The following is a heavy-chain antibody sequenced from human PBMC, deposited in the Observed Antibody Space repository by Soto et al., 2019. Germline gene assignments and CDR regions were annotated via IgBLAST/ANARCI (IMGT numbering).Heavy chain of an antibody. CDR3: AKALPLMRSGYYTPLDY. D-gene: IGHD3-3*01. J-gene: IGHJ4*02. CDR2: ISGSGGST. V-gene: IGHV3-23*01. CDR1: GFTFSSYA. Sequence: GGSLRLSCAASGFTFSSYAMSWVRQAPGKGLEWVSAISGSGGSTYYADSVKGRFTISRDNSKNTLYLQMNSLRAEDTAVYYCAKALPLMRSGYYTPLDYWGQGTLVTVSS.